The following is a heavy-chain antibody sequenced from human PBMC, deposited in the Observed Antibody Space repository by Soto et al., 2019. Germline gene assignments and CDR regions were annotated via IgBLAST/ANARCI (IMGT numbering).Heavy chain of an antibody. CDR3: ATAIPSPFSNFDY. Sequence: EVQLVQSGGDLVQPGGSLRLSCVASGFTFSTYWMTWVRQAPGMGLEWVAGIKEDGSEEVYVDSVKGRFSISRDNAKTSLYLQLNILRAEDTAVYYCATAIPSPFSNFDYWGQGSLVTVSS. V-gene: IGHV3-7*01. CDR1: GFTFSTYW. CDR2: IKEDGSEE. J-gene: IGHJ4*02. D-gene: IGHD2-2*01.